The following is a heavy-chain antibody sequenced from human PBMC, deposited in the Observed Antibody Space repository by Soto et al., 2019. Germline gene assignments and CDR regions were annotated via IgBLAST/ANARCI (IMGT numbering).Heavy chain of an antibody. CDR1: VGALTNYI. V-gene: IGHV1-69*13. J-gene: IGHJ4*02. D-gene: IGHD1-26*01. Sequence: SVKVACKSSVGALTNYIFDWVRQAPGQGLEWIGGIIPMFGTPKYAQKFHHRVTISADVSTGTAYMELTRLRFDDTAVYYCEGGRDQPPVGLYFESWGEGTRVTVSS. CDR2: IIPMFGTP. CDR3: EGGRDQPPVGLYFES.